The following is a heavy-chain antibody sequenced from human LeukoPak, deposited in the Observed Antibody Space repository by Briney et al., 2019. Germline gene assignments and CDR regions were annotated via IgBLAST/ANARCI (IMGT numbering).Heavy chain of an antibody. D-gene: IGHD1-1*01. Sequence: ASVKVSCKASGYTFTSYGISWVRQAPGQGLEWMGGIIPIFGTANYAQKFQGRVTITADESTSTAYMELSSLRSEDTAVYYCAIQLERREFDYWGQGTLVTVSS. CDR1: GYTFTSYG. J-gene: IGHJ4*02. CDR2: IIPIFGTA. CDR3: AIQLERREFDY. V-gene: IGHV1-69*13.